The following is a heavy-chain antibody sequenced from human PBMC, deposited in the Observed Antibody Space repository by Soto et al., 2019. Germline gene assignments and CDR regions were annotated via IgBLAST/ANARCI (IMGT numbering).Heavy chain of an antibody. J-gene: IGHJ4*02. CDR2: SSGSGGST. CDR1: GFTFSSYA. Sequence: GGSLRLSCAASGFTFSSYAMSWVRQAPGKGLEWVSASSGSGGSTYYADSVKGRFTISRDNSTNTLYRQMNSLRAEDMAVYYCAKNGRGIFGVAPQMGFDYWGQGTLVTVSS. D-gene: IGHD3-3*01. CDR3: AKNGRGIFGVAPQMGFDY. V-gene: IGHV3-23*01.